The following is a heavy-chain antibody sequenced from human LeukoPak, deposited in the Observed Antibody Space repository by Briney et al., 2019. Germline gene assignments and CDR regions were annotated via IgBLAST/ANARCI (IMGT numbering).Heavy chain of an antibody. CDR2: IDPSGGST. CDR3: ARRVYCTSASCYHYHYYMDV. CDR1: GYTFISYY. Sequence: ASVKVSCEASGYTFISYYIHWVRQAPGQGLEWMGIIDPSGGSTTYAQKFQGRVTMTRDTSTNTVYMQLSSLRSEDTAVYYCARRVYCTSASCYHYHYYMDVWGKGTTVTVSS. J-gene: IGHJ6*03. V-gene: IGHV1-46*03. D-gene: IGHD2-2*01.